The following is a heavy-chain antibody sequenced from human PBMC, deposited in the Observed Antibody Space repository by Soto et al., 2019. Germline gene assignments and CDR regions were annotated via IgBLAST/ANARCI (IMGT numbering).Heavy chain of an antibody. J-gene: IGHJ3*02. Sequence: PGGSLRLSCTASGFTFSRYGMHWVRQAPGKGLEWVAVIWHDGNKKYHADSVKGRFTISRDNSKNTLYLQMNSLRAEDTALYYCAREGADFQMGDAFDIWGQGTMVTVSS. V-gene: IGHV3-33*01. CDR1: GFTFSRYG. CDR3: AREGADFQMGDAFDI. CDR2: IWHDGNKK. D-gene: IGHD2-8*01.